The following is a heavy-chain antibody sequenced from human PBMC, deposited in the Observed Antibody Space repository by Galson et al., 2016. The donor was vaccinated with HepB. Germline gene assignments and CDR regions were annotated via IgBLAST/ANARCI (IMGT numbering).Heavy chain of an antibody. J-gene: IGHJ4*02. CDR1: GFTFNTFT. CDR3: LMGDFFDY. V-gene: IGHV3-64D*06. Sequence: SLRLSCAASGFTFNTFTMNWVRQAPGKGLEYVSGISSNGGNTYYADSVKGRFTISRDNSKYTLSLQMSSLRTEDTAVYFCLMGDFFDYWGQGTLVTVSS. CDR2: ISSNGGNT.